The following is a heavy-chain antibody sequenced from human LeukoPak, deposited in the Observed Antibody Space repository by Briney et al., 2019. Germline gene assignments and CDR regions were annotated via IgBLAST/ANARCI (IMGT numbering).Heavy chain of an antibody. V-gene: IGHV3-66*01. Sequence: PGGSLRLSCAASGFTVSSNYMSWVRQAPGKGLEWVSVIYSGGSTYYADSVKGRFTISRDNSKNTLYLQMNSLRAEDTAVYYCARARYGSGSYYFHYWGQGTLVTVSS. CDR2: IYSGGST. J-gene: IGHJ4*02. CDR3: ARARYGSGSYYFHY. CDR1: GFTVSSNY. D-gene: IGHD3-10*01.